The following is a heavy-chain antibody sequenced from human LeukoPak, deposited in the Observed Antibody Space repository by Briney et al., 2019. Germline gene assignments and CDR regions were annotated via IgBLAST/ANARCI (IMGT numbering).Heavy chain of an antibody. V-gene: IGHV3-30-3*01. CDR1: GFTFSSYA. Sequence: GGSLRLSCAASGFTFSSYAMHWVRQAPGKGLEWVAVISYDGSNKYYADSVKGRFTIPRDNSKNTLYLQMNSLRAEDTAVYYCARDSDFDYWGQGTLVTVSS. CDR3: ARDSDFDY. J-gene: IGHJ4*02. CDR2: ISYDGSNK.